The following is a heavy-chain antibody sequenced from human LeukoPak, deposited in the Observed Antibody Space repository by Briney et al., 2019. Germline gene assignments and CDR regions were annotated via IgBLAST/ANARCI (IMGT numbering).Heavy chain of an antibody. J-gene: IGHJ4*02. V-gene: IGHV1-46*01. CDR1: GYTFTNYY. CDR3: ARGGPPSVAVPGGRICDF. D-gene: IGHD6-19*01. Sequence: EASVKVSCKASGYTFTNYYIHWVRQAPGQGLEWVGIINPSIGSTDYAQKFQGRVTMTRDTSTSTMYMQLSNLRSEDTAIYYCARGGPPSVAVPGGRICDFWGQGTLLTVSS. CDR2: INPSIGST.